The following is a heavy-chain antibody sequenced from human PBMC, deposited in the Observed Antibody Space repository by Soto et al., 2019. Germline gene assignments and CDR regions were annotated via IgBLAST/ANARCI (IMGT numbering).Heavy chain of an antibody. CDR2: INTYTGNI. Sequence: QVQLVQSGAEVKKPGASVKVSCKVSGYTFTSYGISWVRQAPGQGLEWMGWINTYTGNINYAQKLQGRVTITTDTSTSTAYMELRSVRSDDTDLDYCARERGGYKHFDYWGQGTLVTVSS. V-gene: IGHV1-18*01. CDR1: GYTFTSYG. CDR3: ARERGGYKHFDY. D-gene: IGHD1-26*01. J-gene: IGHJ4*02.